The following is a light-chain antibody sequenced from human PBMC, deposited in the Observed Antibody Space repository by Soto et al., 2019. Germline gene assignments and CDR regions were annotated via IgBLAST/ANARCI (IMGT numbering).Light chain of an antibody. Sequence: HCVLTQPASVSGSPGQSITISCTGTSSDVGGYNYVSWYQHHPGKAPKLIIYDVTNRPSGVSNPFSGSKSGNTASLTISGLQPEDEADYYCSSYTTSNTRQIVFGTGTKVTVL. CDR1: SSDVGGYNY. CDR3: SSYTTSNTRQIV. J-gene: IGLJ1*01. V-gene: IGLV2-14*03. CDR2: DVT.